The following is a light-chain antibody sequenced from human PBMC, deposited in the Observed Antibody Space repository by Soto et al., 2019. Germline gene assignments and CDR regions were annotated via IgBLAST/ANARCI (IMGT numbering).Light chain of an antibody. Sequence: DIHMTHSPSTLSASLGDRVTMTCRASHSISSWLAWYQQKPGKSPKVLIYDVSSLESGVPSRFRGSGSGTEFTLTISSLQPDDFATYYCQLIGTFGQGTKVDI. CDR1: HSISSW. J-gene: IGKJ1*01. V-gene: IGKV1-5*01. CDR3: QLIGT. CDR2: DVS.